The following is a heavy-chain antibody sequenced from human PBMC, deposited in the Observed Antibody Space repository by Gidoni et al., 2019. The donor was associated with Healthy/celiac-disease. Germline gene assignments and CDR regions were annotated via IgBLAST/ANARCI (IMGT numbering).Heavy chain of an antibody. J-gene: IGHJ4*02. CDR2: IKSKTDGGTT. Sequence: EVQLVESGGGLVKPGGSLRLTCADSGFTFSNAWMNWVRQAPGKGLEWVGRIKSKTDGGTTDYAAPVKGRFTISRDDSKNTLYLQMNSLKTEDTAVYYCTILKRDSSGFYPNFDYWGQGTLVTVSS. V-gene: IGHV3-15*07. CDR3: TILKRDSSGFYPNFDY. CDR1: GFTFSNAW. D-gene: IGHD3-22*01.